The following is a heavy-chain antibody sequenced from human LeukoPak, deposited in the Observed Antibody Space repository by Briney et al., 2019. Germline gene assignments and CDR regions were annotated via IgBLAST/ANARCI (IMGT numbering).Heavy chain of an antibody. J-gene: IGHJ4*02. V-gene: IGHV3-15*01. Sequence: GGSLRLSCAASRFTFSNAWMSWVRQAPGKGLEWVGRVKSKTDGGTTDYAAPVKGRFTISRDDSKNTLYLQMNSLKTEDTAVYYCTTDRNPDYGDYGQFDYWGQGTLVTVSS. D-gene: IGHD4-17*01. CDR1: RFTFSNAW. CDR2: VKSKTDGGTT. CDR3: TTDRNPDYGDYGQFDY.